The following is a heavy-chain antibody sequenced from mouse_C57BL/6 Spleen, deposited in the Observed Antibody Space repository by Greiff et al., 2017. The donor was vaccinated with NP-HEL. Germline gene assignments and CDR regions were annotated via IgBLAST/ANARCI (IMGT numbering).Heavy chain of an antibody. CDR1: GYTFTSYW. J-gene: IGHJ4*01. Sequence: QVQLQQPGAELVMPGASVKLSCKASGYTFTSYWMHWVKQRPGQGLEWIGEIDPSDSYTNYNQKFKGKSTLTVDKSSSTAYMQLSSLTSEDSAVYYCARGDYYGSSYVAMDYWGQGSSVTVSS. D-gene: IGHD1-1*01. CDR3: ARGDYYGSSYVAMDY. V-gene: IGHV1-69*01. CDR2: IDPSDSYT.